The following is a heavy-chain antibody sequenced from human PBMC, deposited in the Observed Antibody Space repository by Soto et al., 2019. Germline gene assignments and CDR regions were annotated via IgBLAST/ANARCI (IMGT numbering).Heavy chain of an antibody. Sequence: ASVKVSCKASGYTFTSYGISWVRQAPGQGLEWMGWISAYNGNTNYAQKLQGRVTMTTDTSTSTAYMELRSLRSDDTAVYYCARAFTVTTVIGAFDIWGQGTMVTVSS. CDR1: GYTFTSYG. V-gene: IGHV1-18*01. CDR3: ARAFTVTTVIGAFDI. J-gene: IGHJ3*02. D-gene: IGHD4-17*01. CDR2: ISAYNGNT.